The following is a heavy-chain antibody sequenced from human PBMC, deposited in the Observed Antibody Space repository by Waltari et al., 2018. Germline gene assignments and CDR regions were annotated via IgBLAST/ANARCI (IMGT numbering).Heavy chain of an antibody. D-gene: IGHD3-22*01. CDR3: ARRYTAYYYDSSGSRFDY. CDR2: IYYSGST. Sequence: QLQLQESGPGLVKPSETLSLTCTVSGGSISSSSYYWGWIRQPPGNGLDWLWRIYYSGSTYYNPSLKSRVTISVDTSKNQFSLKLSSVTAADTAVYYCARRYTAYYYDSSGSRFDYWGQGTLVTVSS. V-gene: IGHV4-39*01. CDR1: GGSISSSSYY. J-gene: IGHJ4*02.